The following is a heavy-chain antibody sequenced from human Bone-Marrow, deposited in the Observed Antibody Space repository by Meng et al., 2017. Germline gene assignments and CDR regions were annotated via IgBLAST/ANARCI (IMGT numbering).Heavy chain of an antibody. J-gene: IGHJ4*02. CDR1: GYTFTSYG. V-gene: IGHV1-18*01. CDR3: ARDSGSYLPEDY. D-gene: IGHD1-26*01. CDR2: ISAYNGNT. Sequence: ASVKVSCKASGYTFTSYGISWVRQAPGQGLEWMGWISAYNGNTNYAQKLRGRVTMTTDTSTSTAYMELRSLRAEDTAVYYCARDSGSYLPEDYWGQGTLVTVSS.